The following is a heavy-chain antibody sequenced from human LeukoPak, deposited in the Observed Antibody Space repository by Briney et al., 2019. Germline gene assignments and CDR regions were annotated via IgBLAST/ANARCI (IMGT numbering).Heavy chain of an antibody. J-gene: IGHJ3*01. CDR2: ISYDGSNK. V-gene: IGHV3-30*03. Sequence: GRSLRLSCAASGFTFSSYGMHWVRQAPGKGLEWVAVISYDGSNKYYADSVKGRFTISRDNAKNSLYLQMNGLRAEDTAVYYCVAWGNSGNSWGEGTMVIVSS. CDR1: GFTFSSYG. CDR3: VAWGNSGNS. D-gene: IGHD1-26*01.